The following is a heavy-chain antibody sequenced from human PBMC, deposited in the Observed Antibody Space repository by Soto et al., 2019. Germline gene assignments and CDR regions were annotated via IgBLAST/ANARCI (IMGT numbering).Heavy chain of an antibody. D-gene: IGHD6-13*01. CDR1: GFTFSSYA. Sequence: QVQLVESGGGVVQPGRSLRLSCAASGFTFSSYAMHWVRQAPGKGLEWVAVISYDGSNKYYADSVKGRFTISRDNSKTTLELQMNRLRAEDTAVYSCAREGSSLPGEYYYYGMDVWGQGTTVTLSS. V-gene: IGHV3-30-3*01. CDR2: ISYDGSNK. CDR3: AREGSSLPGEYYYYGMDV. J-gene: IGHJ6*02.